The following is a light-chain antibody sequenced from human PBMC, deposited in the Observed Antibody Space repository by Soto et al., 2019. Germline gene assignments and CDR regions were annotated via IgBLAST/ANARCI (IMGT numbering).Light chain of an antibody. CDR3: SSYTSSSTLFV. CDR1: SSDVGDYNY. Sequence: QSALPQPASVSGSPGQSITISCTGTSSDVGDYNYVSWYQQHPGKAPKLMIYDVIDRPSGVSNRFSGSKSGNTASLTISGLQAEDEADYYCSSYTSSSTLFVFGTGTRSPS. J-gene: IGLJ1*01. V-gene: IGLV2-14*01. CDR2: DVI.